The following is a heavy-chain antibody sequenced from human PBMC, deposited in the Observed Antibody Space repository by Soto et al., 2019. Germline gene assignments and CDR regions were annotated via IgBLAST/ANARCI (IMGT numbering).Heavy chain of an antibody. CDR2: ISASSSFK. V-gene: IGHV3-21*01. Sequence: GGSLRLSCAASGFTFSSYTMNWVRQVPGKGQEWVSSISASSSFKYHADSVKGRFTISRDNAKNSLYLQMNSLRAEDTAVYYCTSPLHPITPVIECDYWGRGTLVTVSS. D-gene: IGHD4-4*01. CDR1: GFTFSSYT. CDR3: TSPLHPITPVIECDY. J-gene: IGHJ4*02.